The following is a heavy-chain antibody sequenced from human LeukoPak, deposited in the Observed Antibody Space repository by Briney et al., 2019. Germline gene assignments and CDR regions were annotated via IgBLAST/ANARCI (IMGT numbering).Heavy chain of an antibody. CDR3: AKRIAALGPSFDY. D-gene: IGHD6-13*01. J-gene: IGHJ4*02. CDR1: GFTFSSFA. CDR2: ISSRGGST. V-gene: IGHV3-23*01. Sequence: GGSLRLSCAASGFTFSSFAMSWVRQAPGMGLEWVSSISSRGGSTYYIDSERGRFTLSRDNSKNTLYLQMHSLRADDTAVYYCAKRIAALGPSFDYWGQGTLVTVSS.